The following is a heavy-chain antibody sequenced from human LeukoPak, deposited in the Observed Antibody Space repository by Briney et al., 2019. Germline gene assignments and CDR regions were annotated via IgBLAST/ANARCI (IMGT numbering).Heavy chain of an antibody. J-gene: IGHJ6*03. D-gene: IGHD4-17*01. CDR1: GGSISSGSYY. CDR2: IYTSGST. V-gene: IGHV4-61*02. CDR3: AREATVTSPVDYYYYMDV. Sequence: SQTLSLTCTVSGGSISSGSYYWSRIRQPAGKGLEWIGRIYTSGSTNYNPSLKSRVTISVDTSKNQFSLKLSSVTAADTAVYYCAREATVTSPVDYYYYMDVWGKGTTVTISS.